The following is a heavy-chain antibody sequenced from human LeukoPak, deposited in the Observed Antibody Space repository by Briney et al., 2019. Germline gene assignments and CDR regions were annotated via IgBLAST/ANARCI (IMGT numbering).Heavy chain of an antibody. CDR1: GYTFTSYY. Sequence: GASVKVSCKASGYTFTSYYVHWVRQAPGQGLEWMGIINPSGGSTSYAQKFQGRVTMTRDTSTSTVYMELSSLRSEDTAVYYCAREEIDTSDEDYYYGMDVWGQGTTVTVSS. V-gene: IGHV1-46*01. D-gene: IGHD3-16*01. CDR2: INPSGGST. CDR3: AREEIDTSDEDYYYGMDV. J-gene: IGHJ6*02.